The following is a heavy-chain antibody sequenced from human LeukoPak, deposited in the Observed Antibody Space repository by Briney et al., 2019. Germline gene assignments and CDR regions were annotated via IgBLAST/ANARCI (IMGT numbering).Heavy chain of an antibody. D-gene: IGHD3-16*01. CDR2: LYSADSGGMD. J-gene: IGHJ3*01. CDR3: AREDRGTDV. Sequence: GGSLRLSCAASGITVSSHFMSWVRQAPGKGLESVSLLYSADSGGMDYHADSVRGRFTVSRDISKNTMYLQMNNLRVEDTAVYYCAREDRGTDVWGRGTLVTVSS. CDR1: GITVSSHF. V-gene: IGHV3-66*01.